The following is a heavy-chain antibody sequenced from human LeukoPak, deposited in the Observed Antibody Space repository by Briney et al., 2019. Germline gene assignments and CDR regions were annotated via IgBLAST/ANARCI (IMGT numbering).Heavy chain of an antibody. V-gene: IGHV4-59*08. D-gene: IGHD5-24*01. J-gene: IGHJ3*02. CDR1: GVSISSYY. CDR3: AKRGDGYRGDDFDI. Sequence: SETLSLTCTVSGVSISSYYWGWSRQPPGEGVGWGGNIYYSGSTNYNPSLKSRVTISVDTSKNTFSLKLSSVTAADTAVYSCAKRGDGYRGDDFDIWGQGPMVTVSS. CDR2: IYYSGST.